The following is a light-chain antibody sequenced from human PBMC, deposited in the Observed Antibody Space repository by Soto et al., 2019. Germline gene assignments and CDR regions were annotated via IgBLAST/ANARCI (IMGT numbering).Light chain of an antibody. J-gene: IGLJ1*01. CDR1: SSDVGGYNY. CDR3: SSYTSSSTLDV. CDR2: EFN. Sequence: QSVLTQPASVSGSPGQSITISCTGTSSDVGGYNYVSWYQQHPGKAPKLMIYEFNNRPSGVSNRFSGYKSGNTASLTISGLQAEDEADYYCSSYTSSSTLDVFGTGAKLTVL. V-gene: IGLV2-14*01.